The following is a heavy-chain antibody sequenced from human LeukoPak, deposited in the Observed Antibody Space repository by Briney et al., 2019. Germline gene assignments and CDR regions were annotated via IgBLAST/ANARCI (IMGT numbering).Heavy chain of an antibody. D-gene: IGHD3-16*02. CDR1: GYTFTGYY. V-gene: IGHV1-2*02. CDR3: ARDLRVWGSYRYTSYFDY. J-gene: IGHJ4*02. CDR2: INPNSGGT. Sequence: ASVKVSCKASGYTFTGYYMHWVRQAPGQGLEWMGWINPNSGGTNYAQKFQGRVTMTRDTSISTAYMELSRLRSDDTAVYYCARDLRVWGSYRYTSYFDYWGQGTLVTVSS.